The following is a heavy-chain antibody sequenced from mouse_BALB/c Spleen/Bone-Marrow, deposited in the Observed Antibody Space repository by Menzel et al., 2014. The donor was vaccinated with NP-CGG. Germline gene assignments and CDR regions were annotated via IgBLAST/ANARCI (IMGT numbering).Heavy chain of an antibody. Sequence: EVKLQESGPELVKPGASVKVSCKASGYAFTSYNMYWVKQSHGKSLEWIGYIDPYNGGTSYNQKFKGKATLTVDKSSSTAYMHLNSLTPVDSAVYYCNAWFAYWGQGTLVTVSA. CDR1: GYAFTSYN. V-gene: IGHV1S135*01. J-gene: IGHJ3*01. CDR2: IDPYNGGT. CDR3: NAWFAY.